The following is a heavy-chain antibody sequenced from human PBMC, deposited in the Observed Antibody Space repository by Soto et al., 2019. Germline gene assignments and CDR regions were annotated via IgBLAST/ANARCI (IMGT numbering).Heavy chain of an antibody. J-gene: IGHJ6*02. Sequence: QLQLQESGPGLVKPSETLSLTCTVSDGSISSSSYYWGWIRQPPGKGLEWIGSIYYSGSTYYNPSLQSRVTISIDTSKNQFSLKLSSVTAADTAVYYCARDSSSWGGPYYYYYGMDVWGQGTTVTVSS. CDR3: ARDSSSWGGPYYYYYGMDV. V-gene: IGHV4-39*02. CDR1: DGSISSSSYY. CDR2: IYYSGST. D-gene: IGHD6-6*01.